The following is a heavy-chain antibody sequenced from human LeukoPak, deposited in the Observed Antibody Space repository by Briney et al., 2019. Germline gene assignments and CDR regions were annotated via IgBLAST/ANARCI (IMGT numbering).Heavy chain of an antibody. CDR2: LSSDGVDK. J-gene: IGHJ1*01. D-gene: IGHD2-15*01. Sequence: SLRLSCAASGFTFSSYVMHWVRQTPGKGLEWVAILSSDGVDKRYADSVQGRFTVSRDNSKNTLYLQMNSLRAEDTAVYYCARDSLVSCSGGSCYYTEYFQHWGQGTLVTVSS. CDR1: GFTFSSYV. V-gene: IGHV3-30-3*01. CDR3: ARDSLVSCSGGSCYYTEYFQH.